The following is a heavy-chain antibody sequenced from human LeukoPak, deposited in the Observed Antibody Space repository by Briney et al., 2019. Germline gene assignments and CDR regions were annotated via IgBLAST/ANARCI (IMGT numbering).Heavy chain of an antibody. CDR1: GDSVSSNSAA. CDR2: TYYRSKWYN. J-gene: IGHJ5*02. V-gene: IGHV6-1*01. D-gene: IGHD3-10*01. CDR3: AREGRITMVRGVKFGNWFDP. Sequence: SQTLSLTCAISGDSVSSNSAAWNWIRQSPSRGLEWLGRTYYRSKWYNDYAVSVKSRITINPDTSKNQFSLQLNSVTPEDTAVYYCAREGRITMVRGVKFGNWFDPWGQGTLVTVSS.